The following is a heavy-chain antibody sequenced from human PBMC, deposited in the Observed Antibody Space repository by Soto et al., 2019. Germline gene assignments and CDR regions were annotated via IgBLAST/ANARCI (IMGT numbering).Heavy chain of an antibody. D-gene: IGHD3-10*01. J-gene: IGHJ4*02. CDR1: GYTFTSYA. CDR3: AGVVWSGESASAVFDS. V-gene: IGHV1-3*01. Sequence: QVQLVQSGAEVKKPGASVKVSCKASGYTFTSYAMHWVRQAPGQRLEWMGWLNAGNDNSEYSQIFQDRLTITRDTSATKAYMERSSLRAEDTAMYYCAGVVWSGESASAVFDSWSQGTLVTVSS. CDR2: LNAGNDNS.